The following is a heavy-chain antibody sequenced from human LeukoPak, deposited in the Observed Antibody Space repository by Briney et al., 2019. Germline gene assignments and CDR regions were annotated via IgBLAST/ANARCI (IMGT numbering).Heavy chain of an antibody. D-gene: IGHD2-2*01. Sequence: HPGGSLRLSCAASRFAFDNFAMSWVRQAPGKGLEWVSYISSSSSTIYYADSVKGRFTISRDDAKNSLYLQMNSLRAEDTAVYYCARNLPAADYWGQGTLVTVSS. J-gene: IGHJ4*02. CDR1: RFAFDNFA. CDR3: ARNLPAADY. V-gene: IGHV3-48*01. CDR2: ISSSSSTI.